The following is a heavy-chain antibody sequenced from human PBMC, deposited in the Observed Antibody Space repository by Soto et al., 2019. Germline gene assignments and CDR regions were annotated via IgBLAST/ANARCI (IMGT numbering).Heavy chain of an antibody. J-gene: IGHJ3*02. CDR3: SRGGRSPGVSGVGFDI. CDR1: GASIRIGGYY. CDR2: ISYSGST. Sequence: SDTLSLTYTVPGASIRIGGYYWSWFRQHPGKGLEWIGYISYSGSTYYNPSLKTRVTISVDTSKNPFSLQLRSVTAADTALYYCSRGGRSPGVSGVGFDIWGEGIMVTVSS. D-gene: IGHD1-26*01. V-gene: IGHV4-31*03.